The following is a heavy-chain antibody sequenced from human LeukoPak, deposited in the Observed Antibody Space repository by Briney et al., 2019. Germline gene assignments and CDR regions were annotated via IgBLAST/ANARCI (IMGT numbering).Heavy chain of an antibody. V-gene: IGHV3-23*01. CDR1: GFTFSTYW. CDR2: ISGSASST. J-gene: IGHJ4*02. D-gene: IGHD3-9*01. CDR3: ARFRVGDFDWLSPIDY. Sequence: GGSLRLSCEASGFTFSTYWMSWVRQAPGKGLEWVSAISGSASSTYYADSVKGRFTISRDNSKNTLYLQMNSLRADDTAVYYCARFRVGDFDWLSPIDYWGQGTLVTVSS.